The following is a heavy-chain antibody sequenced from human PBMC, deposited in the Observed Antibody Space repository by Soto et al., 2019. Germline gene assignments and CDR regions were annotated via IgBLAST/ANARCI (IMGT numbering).Heavy chain of an antibody. CDR1: GLTFSSYA. V-gene: IGHV3-23*01. Sequence: EVQLLESGGALVQPGGSLRLSCAASGLTFSSYAMSWVRQGPGKGLEWVSTISGSGNTTYYADSVKGRFTSSRDNSKNTLYLQMSSLSAEDTAVYYCTKGDGFWTWFDPWGQGTLVTVFS. D-gene: IGHD3-16*01. CDR2: ISGSGNTT. J-gene: IGHJ5*02. CDR3: TKGDGFWTWFDP.